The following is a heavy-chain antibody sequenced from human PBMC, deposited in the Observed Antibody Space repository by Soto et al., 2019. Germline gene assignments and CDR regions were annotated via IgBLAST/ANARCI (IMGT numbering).Heavy chain of an antibody. CDR2: ISSSSSYT. CDR1: GFTLSDYY. CDR3: ARERTSKGGMDI. J-gene: IGHJ6*02. Sequence: GGSLRLSCAASGFTLSDYYMSWIRQAPGKGLEWVSYISSSSSYTNYADSVKGRFTISRDNAKNSLYLQMNSLRAEDTAVYYCARERTSKGGMDIWGQGTTVTVSS. V-gene: IGHV3-11*06.